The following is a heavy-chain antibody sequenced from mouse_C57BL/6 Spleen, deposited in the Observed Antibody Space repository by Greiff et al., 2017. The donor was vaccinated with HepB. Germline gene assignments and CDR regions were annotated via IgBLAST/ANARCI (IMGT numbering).Heavy chain of an antibody. D-gene: IGHD1-1*01. V-gene: IGHV1-52*01. CDR1: GYTFTSYW. CDR2: IYPSDSET. J-gene: IGHJ2*01. Sequence: VQLQQSGAELVRPGSSVKLSCKASGYTFTSYWMHWVKQRPIQGLEWIGNIYPSDSETHYNQKFKDKATLTVDKSSSTAYMQLSSLTSEDSAVYYCARGESITAGNYWGQGTTLTVSS. CDR3: ARGESITAGNY.